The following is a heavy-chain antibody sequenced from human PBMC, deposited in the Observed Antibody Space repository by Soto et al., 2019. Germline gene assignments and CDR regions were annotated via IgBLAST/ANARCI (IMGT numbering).Heavy chain of an antibody. CDR2: ISGSGGST. D-gene: IGHD1-1*01. J-gene: IGHJ3*02. Sequence: GSLRLSCAASGFTFSSYAMNWVRQAPGKGLEWVSAISGSGGSTYYADSVKGRFTISRDSSKNTLYLQMNSLRAEDTAVYYCAKGNTWSPALVLDIWGKGTMVTVSS. CDR3: AKGNTWSPALVLDI. CDR1: GFTFSSYA. V-gene: IGHV3-23*01.